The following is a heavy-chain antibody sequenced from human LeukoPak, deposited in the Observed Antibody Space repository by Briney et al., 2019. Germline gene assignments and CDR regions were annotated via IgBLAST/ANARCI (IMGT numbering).Heavy chain of an antibody. CDR3: ARDGWELPEYYFDY. V-gene: IGHV3-33*08. D-gene: IGHD1-26*01. CDR1: GFTFSSYA. Sequence: GGSLRLSCAASGFTFSSYAMNWVRQAPGKGLEWVAVIWYDGSNKYYADSVKGRFTISGDNSKNTLYLQMNSLRAEDTAVYYCARDGWELPEYYFDYWGQGTLVTVSS. J-gene: IGHJ4*02. CDR2: IWYDGSNK.